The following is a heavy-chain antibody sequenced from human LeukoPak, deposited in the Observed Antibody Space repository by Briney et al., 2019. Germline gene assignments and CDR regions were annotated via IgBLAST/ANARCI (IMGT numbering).Heavy chain of an antibody. D-gene: IGHD2/OR15-2a*01. Sequence: PSETLSLTCTVSGGSISSYYWSWIRQPAGKGLEWIGRIYTSGSTNYNPSLKSRVTMSVDTSKNQFSLKLSSVTAADTAVYYCARGRAGLSYYYYYMDVWGKGTTVTVSS. J-gene: IGHJ6*03. CDR2: IYTSGST. CDR1: GGSISSYY. V-gene: IGHV4-4*07. CDR3: ARGRAGLSYYYYYMDV.